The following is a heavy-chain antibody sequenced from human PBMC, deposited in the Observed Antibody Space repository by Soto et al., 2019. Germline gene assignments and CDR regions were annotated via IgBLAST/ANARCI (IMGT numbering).Heavy chain of an antibody. J-gene: IGHJ6*02. CDR3: TNQRYWGSINPYDYNGNDV. Sequence: GGSLRLSCAASAFGFNNYAMTWVRQAPGKGLEWVSVISGSGGSTSYGDSVKGRFTISRDNSKNTLYLQMDSLRAEDTAVYYCTNQRYWGSINPYDYNGNDVWGQGTMVTVSS. CDR2: ISGSGGST. CDR1: AFGFNNYA. V-gene: IGHV3-23*01. D-gene: IGHD7-27*01.